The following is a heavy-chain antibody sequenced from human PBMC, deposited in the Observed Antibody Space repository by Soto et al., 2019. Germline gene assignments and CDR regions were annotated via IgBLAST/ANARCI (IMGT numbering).Heavy chain of an antibody. Sequence: QVQLQESGPGLVRPSGTLSLTCAVSGGSISSGDWWSWVRQPPGERLEWIGEIFHSGTTNYNPSLKSRVTISVGKSKNQFSVTLSSVTASDTDVYYCARALFCGGDLFSFDYWGQGTLVTVSS. D-gene: IGHD2-21*01. CDR3: ARALFCGGDLFSFDY. CDR2: IFHSGTT. V-gene: IGHV4-4*02. J-gene: IGHJ4*02. CDR1: GGSISSGDW.